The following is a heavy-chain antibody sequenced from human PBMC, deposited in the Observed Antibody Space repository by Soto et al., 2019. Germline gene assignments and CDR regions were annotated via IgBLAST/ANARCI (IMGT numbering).Heavy chain of an antibody. CDR3: ARFPIFYSSSYNWFDP. J-gene: IGHJ5*02. CDR1: GGSISSSSYY. D-gene: IGHD6-13*01. V-gene: IGHV4-39*01. Sequence: PSETLSLTCTVSGGSISSSSYYWGWIRQPPGKGLEWIGSIYYSGSTYYNPSLKSRVTISVDTSKNQFSLKLSSVTAADTAVYYCARFPIFYSSSYNWFDPWGHGTLVTVSS. CDR2: IYYSGST.